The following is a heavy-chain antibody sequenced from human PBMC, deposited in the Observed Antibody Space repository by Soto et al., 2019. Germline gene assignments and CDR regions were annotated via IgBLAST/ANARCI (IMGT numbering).Heavy chain of an antibody. CDR1: GFTFSSYW. V-gene: IGHV3-7*01. CDR3: ARDYKSSSIPHYYYGMDV. Sequence: PGGSLRLSCAASGFTFSSYWMSWVRQAPGKGLEWVANIKQDGSEKYYVDSVKGRFTISRDNAKNSLYLQMNSLRAEDTAVYYCARDYKSSSIPHYYYGMDVWGQGTTVTVSS. J-gene: IGHJ6*02. CDR2: IKQDGSEK. D-gene: IGHD6-6*01.